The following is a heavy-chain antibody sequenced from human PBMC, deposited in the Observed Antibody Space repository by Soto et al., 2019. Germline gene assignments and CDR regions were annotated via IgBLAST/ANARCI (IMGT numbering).Heavy chain of an antibody. J-gene: IGHJ4*02. V-gene: IGHV4-38-2*02. CDR1: GYSISNNYH. CDR3: ARENCTYGACYSFDY. CDR2: IYHSGTT. Sequence: SETLSLTCTVSGYSISNNYHWAWIRQAPGRGLEWIGGIYHSGTTYYNPSLRSRVIISVDTSKNQFSLKVPSVTAADTAIYYCARENCTYGACYSFDYWGRGTLVTVSS. D-gene: IGHD2-8*01.